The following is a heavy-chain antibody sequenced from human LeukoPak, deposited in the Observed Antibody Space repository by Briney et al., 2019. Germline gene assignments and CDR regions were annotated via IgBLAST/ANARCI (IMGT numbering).Heavy chain of an antibody. J-gene: IGHJ4*02. CDR1: GGTFSSYA. V-gene: IGHV1-69*13. D-gene: IGHD4-17*01. Sequence: SVKVSCKASGGTFSSYAISWVRQAPGQGLEWMGGIIPIFGTANYAQKFQGRVTITADESTSTAYMELSSLRSEDTAVYYCARGFYGEGFYFDYWGQGTLVTVSS. CDR3: ARGFYGEGFYFDY. CDR2: IIPIFGTA.